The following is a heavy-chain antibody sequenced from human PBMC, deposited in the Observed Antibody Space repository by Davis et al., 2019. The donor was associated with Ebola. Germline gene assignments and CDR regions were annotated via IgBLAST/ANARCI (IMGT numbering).Heavy chain of an antibody. J-gene: IGHJ4*02. V-gene: IGHV3-30*02. CDR2: MRSDGSSK. Sequence: GESLKISCAASGFTLSTYGMNWVRQAPGKGLESVAFMRSDGSSKNYAESVRGRFTISRDNSKNTLYLQMNSLGAEDTAVYYCARDSDDYCFDYWGQGTLVTVSS. CDR3: ARDSDDYCFDY. D-gene: IGHD2-21*02. CDR1: GFTLSTYG.